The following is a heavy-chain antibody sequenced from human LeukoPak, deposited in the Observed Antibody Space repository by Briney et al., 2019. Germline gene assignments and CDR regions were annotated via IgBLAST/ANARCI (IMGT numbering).Heavy chain of an antibody. V-gene: IGHV3-33*01. D-gene: IGHD2-2*02. CDR1: GFTFSSYA. J-gene: IGHJ4*02. CDR2: IWFDGSNK. Sequence: GGSLRLSCEASGFTFSSYAMHWVRQAAGEGLEWVGVIWFDGSNKYYADSVKGRFTISRDNSKNTLYLQMNSLRAEDTAVYYCARDRNTLGVDSWGQGTLVTVSS. CDR3: ARDRNTLGVDS.